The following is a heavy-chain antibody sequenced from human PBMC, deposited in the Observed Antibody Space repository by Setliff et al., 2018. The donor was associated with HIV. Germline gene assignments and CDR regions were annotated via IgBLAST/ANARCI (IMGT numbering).Heavy chain of an antibody. CDR1: GFTFSSYW. J-gene: IGHJ4*02. CDR2: INSDGSST. D-gene: IGHD2-15*01. V-gene: IGHV3-74*03. Sequence: PGGSLRLSCAASGFTFSSYWMHWVRQVPGKWLVWVSRINSDGSSTTYADFVKGRFTISRDNAKNTLYLQMNSLRAEDTAVYSCARARGGNSEWSYWGQGTLVTVSS. CDR3: ARARGGNSEWSY.